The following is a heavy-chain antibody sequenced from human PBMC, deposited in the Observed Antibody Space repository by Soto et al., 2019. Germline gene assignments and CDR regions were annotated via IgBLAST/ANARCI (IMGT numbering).Heavy chain of an antibody. CDR3: AKDQDYYDSSGYYQANWFDP. CDR1: GFTFSSYA. Sequence: GGSLRLSCAASGFTFSSYAMSWVRQAPGKGLEWVSAISGSGGSTYYADSVKGRFTISRDNSKNTLYLQMNSLRAEDTAVYYCAKDQDYYDSSGYYQANWFDPWGQGTLVTVSS. J-gene: IGHJ5*02. D-gene: IGHD3-22*01. CDR2: ISGSGGST. V-gene: IGHV3-23*01.